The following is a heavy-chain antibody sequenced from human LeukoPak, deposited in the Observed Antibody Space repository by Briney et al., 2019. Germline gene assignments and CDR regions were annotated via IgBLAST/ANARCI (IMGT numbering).Heavy chain of an antibody. D-gene: IGHD5-12*01. Sequence: GGSLRLSCAASGFTFSSYGMHWVRQAPGKGLEWVACIRYDGSNKYYADSVKGRFTISRDNSKNTLYLQMNSLRAEDTAVYYCAKERYSGYFYYYYMDVWGKGTTVTVSS. CDR3: AKERYSGYFYYYYMDV. CDR1: GFTFSSYG. J-gene: IGHJ6*03. V-gene: IGHV3-30*02. CDR2: IRYDGSNK.